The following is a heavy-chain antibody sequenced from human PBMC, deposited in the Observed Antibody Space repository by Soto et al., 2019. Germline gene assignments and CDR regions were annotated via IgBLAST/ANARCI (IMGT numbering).Heavy chain of an antibody. V-gene: IGHV4-39*02. J-gene: IGHJ4*02. CDR1: GDCMSGRPDH. CDR2: IDDDAKF. D-gene: IGHD1-26*01. Sequence: PSATLSITCALCGDCMSGRPDHWGWIRQPPGKGLEWIGSIDDDAKFYYNPSLSGRATLFVDTSKNRFSLSLNSVTAADTAVYYCAITTPIDGAGPAYRGQRTPVPVSS. CDR3: AITTPIDGAGPAY.